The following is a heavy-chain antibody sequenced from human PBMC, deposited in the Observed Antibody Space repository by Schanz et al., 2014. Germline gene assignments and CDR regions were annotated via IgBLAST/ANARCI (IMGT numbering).Heavy chain of an antibody. CDR3: AFDRDDAYDI. CDR2: LNPDSGET. CDR1: GYTFTNYF. J-gene: IGHJ3*02. D-gene: IGHD3-9*01. V-gene: IGHV1-2*02. Sequence: QVQLVQSGAEVKKPGASVKLSCKASGYTFTNYFIHWVRQAPGQGLEWMGWLNPDSGETLYAQRFQGRVTLTRDTSIRTAYMDLSSLISEDTAVYYCAFDRDDAYDIWGQGTTVTVSS.